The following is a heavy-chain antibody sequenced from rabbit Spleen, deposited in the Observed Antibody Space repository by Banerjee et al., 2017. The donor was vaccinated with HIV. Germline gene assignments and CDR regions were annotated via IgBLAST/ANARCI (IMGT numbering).Heavy chain of an antibody. Sequence: QSLEESGGDLVKPGASLTLTCIASGVSFSGNSYMCWVRQAPGKGLEWIACIDTGSSGFTYFANWAKGRFTISKTSSTTVTLHMTSLTAADTATYFCARDTSSSFSSYGMDLWGQGTLVTVS. CDR1: GVSFSGNSY. CDR3: ARDTSSSFSSYGMDL. CDR2: IDTGSSGFT. J-gene: IGHJ6*01. D-gene: IGHD1-1*01. V-gene: IGHV1S40*01.